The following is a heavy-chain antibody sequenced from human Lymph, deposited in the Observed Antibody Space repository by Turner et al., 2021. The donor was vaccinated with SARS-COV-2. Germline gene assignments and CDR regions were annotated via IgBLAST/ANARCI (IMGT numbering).Heavy chain of an antibody. D-gene: IGHD1-26*01. CDR2: ISYDGGNK. Sequence: QVQLVASGGGVVQPGRSLRLSFAASGFTFSSFAMHWVRQAPGKGLEWVALISYDGGNKYYADSVKGRFTISRDNSKNTLYLHMNSLRAEDTAVYYCARGLSGNYYFFDYWGQGTLVTVSS. V-gene: IGHV3-30-3*01. J-gene: IGHJ4*02. CDR1: GFTFSSFA. CDR3: ARGLSGNYYFFDY.